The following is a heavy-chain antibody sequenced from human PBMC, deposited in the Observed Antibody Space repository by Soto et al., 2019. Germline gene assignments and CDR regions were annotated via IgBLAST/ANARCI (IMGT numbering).Heavy chain of an antibody. CDR3: ASSNIAAAGFYYYGMDV. J-gene: IGHJ6*02. CDR2: IYYRGSP. D-gene: IGHD6-13*01. CDR1: GGSISSYY. Sequence: PSETLSLTCTVSGGSISSYYWSWIRQPPGKRLKWIRYIYYRGSPKYNPSLKRRVTISVDTSKNQFSLKLSSVTAADTAVYYCASSNIAAAGFYYYGMDVWGRGTTVTVSS. V-gene: IGHV4-59*01.